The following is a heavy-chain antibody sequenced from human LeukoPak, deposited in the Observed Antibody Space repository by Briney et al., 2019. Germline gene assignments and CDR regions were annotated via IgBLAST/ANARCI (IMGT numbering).Heavy chain of an antibody. D-gene: IGHD3-16*01. CDR2: MNRDGSEK. J-gene: IGHJ6*02. V-gene: IGHV3-7*01. CDR1: GFTFSSYW. CDR3: ARDGGIIRFGGQDV. Sequence: EGSLRLSCAASGFTFSSYWMSWVRQAPGKGLEWVANMNRDGSEKNYVDPIKGRFTISRDNAANSLYLQMNSLRVEDTAVYYCARDGGIIRFGGQDVWGQGTTVIVS.